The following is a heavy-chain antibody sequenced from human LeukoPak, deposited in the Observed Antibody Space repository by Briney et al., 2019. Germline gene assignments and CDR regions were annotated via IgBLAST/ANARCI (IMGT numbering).Heavy chain of an antibody. Sequence: GGSLRLSCAASGFTFSSYSMNWVRQAPGKGREWVSSISSSSSYIYYADSVKGRFTISRDNAKNSLYLQMNSLRAEDTAVYYCARSQYSGYDSDYYYGMDVWGKGTTVTVSS. V-gene: IGHV3-21*01. D-gene: IGHD5-12*01. CDR2: ISSSSSYI. J-gene: IGHJ6*04. CDR1: GFTFSSYS. CDR3: ARSQYSGYDSDYYYGMDV.